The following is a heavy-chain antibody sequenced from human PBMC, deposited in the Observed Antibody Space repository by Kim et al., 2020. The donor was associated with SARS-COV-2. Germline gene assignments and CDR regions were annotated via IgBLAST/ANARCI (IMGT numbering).Heavy chain of an antibody. CDR3: AREVGSIGWYAVDY. J-gene: IGHJ4*02. V-gene: IGHV3-23*01. D-gene: IGHD2-15*01. Sequence: ADYVKGRFTISCDNSKNKHFLQVNSLRAEETAIYYCAREVGSIGWYAVDYWGQGTLVTVSS.